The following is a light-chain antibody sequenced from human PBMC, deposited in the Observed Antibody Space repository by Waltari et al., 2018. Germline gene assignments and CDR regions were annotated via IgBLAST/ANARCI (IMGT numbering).Light chain of an antibody. V-gene: IGKV1-5*03. CDR1: QSISSW. Sequence: DIQMTQSPSTLSASVGDRVTITCRASQSISSWLAWYQQKPGKAPKLLIYKASTLESGVPSRFSGSESGTEFTLTISSLQPDDFATYYYQQYNSYSPAARFGGGTRVEIK. CDR3: QQYNSYSPAAR. CDR2: KAS. J-gene: IGKJ4*01.